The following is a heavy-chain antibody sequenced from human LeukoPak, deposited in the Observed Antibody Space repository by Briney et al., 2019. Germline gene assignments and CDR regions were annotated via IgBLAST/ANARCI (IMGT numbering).Heavy chain of an antibody. D-gene: IGHD3-10*01. CDR1: GFTFSSYA. Sequence: SGGSLRLSCAASGFTFSSYAMSWFRQAPGKGLEWVSAISGSGGSTYYADSVKGRFTISRDNSKNTLYLQMNSLRAEDTAVYYCASHYYGSGSYYHYYYDMDVWGKGTTVTVSS. J-gene: IGHJ6*03. CDR3: ASHYYGSGSYYHYYYDMDV. V-gene: IGHV3-23*01. CDR2: ISGSGGST.